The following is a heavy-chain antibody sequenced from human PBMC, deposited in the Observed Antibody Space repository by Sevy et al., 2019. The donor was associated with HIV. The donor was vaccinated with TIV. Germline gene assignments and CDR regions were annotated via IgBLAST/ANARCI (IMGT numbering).Heavy chain of an antibody. CDR2: ISDGGGTT. V-gene: IGHV3-23*01. CDR3: AKRGAGALAALDI. CDR1: GFTFRNYV. J-gene: IGHJ3*02. D-gene: IGHD3-10*01. Sequence: GALRLSCAASGFTFRNYVMNWVRQPPGKGLEWVSVISDGGGTTYYADSVKGRFTISRDDSKSTLYLQMNSLRVEDTAVYFCAKRGAGALAALDIWGQGTMVTVSS.